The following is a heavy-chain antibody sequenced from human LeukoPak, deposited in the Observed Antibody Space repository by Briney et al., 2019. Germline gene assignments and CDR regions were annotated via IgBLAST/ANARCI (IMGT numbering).Heavy chain of an antibody. CDR1: GGSISSGNYY. CDR3: ALGDGRWEGNWFDP. D-gene: IGHD3-16*01. CDR2: MYNSGST. J-gene: IGHJ5*02. Sequence: SQTLSLTCTVSGGSISSGNYYWSWIRQAAGKGLEWIGRMYNSGSTNYKPSLKSRVTISVDRSKNQFSLKLSSVTAADTAVYYCALGDGRWEGNWFDPWGQGTLVTVSS. V-gene: IGHV4-61*02.